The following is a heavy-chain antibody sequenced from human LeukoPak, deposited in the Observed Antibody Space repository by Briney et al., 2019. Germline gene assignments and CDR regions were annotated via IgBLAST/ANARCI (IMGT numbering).Heavy chain of an antibody. D-gene: IGHD5-12*01. V-gene: IGHV7-4-1*02. J-gene: IGHJ4*02. Sequence: PEASVKVSCKASGYTFTSYAMNWVRQAPGQGLEWMGGINTNTAKPTSAQGFTGRFVFSLDTSVSTAYLQISSLKTEDTAVYFCAGRYIGFGRGEYYFHYWGQGTLVTVSS. CDR3: AGRYIGFGRGEYYFHY. CDR2: INTNTAKP. CDR1: GYTFTSYA.